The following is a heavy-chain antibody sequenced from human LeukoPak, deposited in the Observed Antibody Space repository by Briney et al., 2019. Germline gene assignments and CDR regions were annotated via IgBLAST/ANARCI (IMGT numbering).Heavy chain of an antibody. D-gene: IGHD6-13*01. CDR3: ARGIAAAGIGY. CDR2: INPSGGST. J-gene: IGHJ4*02. Sequence: GASVKVFCKASGYTFTSYYMHWVRQAPGQGLGWMGIINPSGGSTSYAQKFQGRVTMTRDTSTSTVYMELSSLRSEDTAVYYCARGIAAAGIGYWGQGTLVTVSS. V-gene: IGHV1-46*01. CDR1: GYTFTSYY.